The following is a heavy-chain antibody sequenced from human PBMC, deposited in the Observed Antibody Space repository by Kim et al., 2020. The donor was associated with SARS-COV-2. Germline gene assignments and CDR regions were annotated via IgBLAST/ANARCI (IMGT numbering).Heavy chain of an antibody. Sequence: GGSLRLSCAASGFTFSSYGMHWVRQAPGKGLEWVAVISYDGSDKYYADSVKGRFTISRDNSKNTLYLQMNSLRAEDTAVYYCAKDQDIVIVPPTLFGMDVWGQGTTVTVSS. CDR3: AKDQDIVIVPPTLFGMDV. CDR2: ISYDGSDK. D-gene: IGHD2-2*01. J-gene: IGHJ6*02. CDR1: GFTFSSYG. V-gene: IGHV3-30-3*01.